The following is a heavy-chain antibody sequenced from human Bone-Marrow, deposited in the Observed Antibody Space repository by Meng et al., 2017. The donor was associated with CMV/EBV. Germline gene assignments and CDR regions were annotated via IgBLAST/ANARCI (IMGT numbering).Heavy chain of an antibody. V-gene: IGHV1-18*01. D-gene: IGHD2-15*01. CDR3: ASGPLAATPPYYYYYGMDV. J-gene: IGHJ6*01. CDR1: GYTFTSYG. Sequence: ASVKVSCKASGYTFTSYGISWVRQAPGQGLEWMGWISAYNGNTNYAQKLQGRVTMTRDTSTSTVYMELSSLRSDDTAVYYCASGPLAATPPYYYYYGMDVWGQGTTVTGSS. CDR2: ISAYNGNT.